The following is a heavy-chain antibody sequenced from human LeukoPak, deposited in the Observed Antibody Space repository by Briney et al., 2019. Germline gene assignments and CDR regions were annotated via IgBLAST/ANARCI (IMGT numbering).Heavy chain of an antibody. J-gene: IGHJ4*02. V-gene: IGHV4-38-2*01. D-gene: IGHD2/OR15-2a*01. CDR3: ARVIVATAGSFDY. CDR2: IYHSGST. Sequence: SETLSLTCAVSGYSISSGYYWGWIRQPPGKELEWIGSIYHSGSTYYNPSLKSRVTISVDTSKNQFSLKLSSVTAADTAVYYCARVIVATAGSFDYWGQGTLVTASS. CDR1: GYSISSGYY.